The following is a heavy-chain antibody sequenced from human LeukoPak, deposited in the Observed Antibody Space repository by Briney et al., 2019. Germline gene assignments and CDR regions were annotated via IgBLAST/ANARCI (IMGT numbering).Heavy chain of an antibody. J-gene: IGHJ4*02. Sequence: ASVKVSCKASGYTFTSYYMHWVRQAPGQGLEWMGIINPSGGSTSYAQKFQGRVTMTRDTSTSTVYMELSSLRSEDTAVYYCARDAYDSSGYYYGYFDYWGRGTLVTVSS. CDR1: GYTFTSYY. V-gene: IGHV1-46*01. CDR3: ARDAYDSSGYYYGYFDY. D-gene: IGHD3-22*01. CDR2: INPSGGST.